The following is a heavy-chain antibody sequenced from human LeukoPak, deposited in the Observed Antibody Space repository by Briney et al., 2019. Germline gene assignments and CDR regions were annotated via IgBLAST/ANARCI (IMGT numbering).Heavy chain of an antibody. CDR3: VKVLTPNRYFDY. V-gene: IGHV1-2*02. Sequence: ASVKVSCKASGYTFTGYYIHWVRQAPGQGLEWMGWINPDSGGANYAQKFQGRVTMTRDTSISTAYMELGRLRSDDTAIYYCVKVLTPNRYFDYWGQGTLVTVSS. CDR1: GYTFTGYY. J-gene: IGHJ4*02. CDR2: INPDSGGA. D-gene: IGHD4-23*01.